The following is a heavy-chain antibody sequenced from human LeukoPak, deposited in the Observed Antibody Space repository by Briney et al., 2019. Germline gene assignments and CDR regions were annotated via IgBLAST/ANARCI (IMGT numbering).Heavy chain of an antibody. CDR2: IKQDGSEK. V-gene: IGHV3-7*01. CDR1: GFTFSSYW. Sequence: GGSLRLSCAASGFTFSSYWMSWVRQAPGKGLEWVANIKQDGSEKYYVDSVKGRFTISRDNAKNSLYLQMNSLRAEDTAVHYCARVLGVAEDDYWGQGTLVTVSS. J-gene: IGHJ4*02. D-gene: IGHD2-15*01. CDR3: ARVLGVAEDDY.